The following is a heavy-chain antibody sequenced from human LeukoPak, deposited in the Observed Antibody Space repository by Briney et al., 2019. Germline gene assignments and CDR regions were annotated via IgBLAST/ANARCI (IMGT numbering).Heavy chain of an antibody. CDR3: ARLRGYSYGYAEGIDY. V-gene: IGHV4-59*11. Sequence: SETLSLTCTVSGGSISSHYWSWIRQPPGKGLEWIGYIYYSGSTNYNPSLMSRVTISVDTSKNQFSLKLSSVTAADTAVYYCARLRGYSYGYAEGIDYWGQGTLVTVSS. D-gene: IGHD5-18*01. CDR2: IYYSGST. J-gene: IGHJ4*02. CDR1: GGSISSHY.